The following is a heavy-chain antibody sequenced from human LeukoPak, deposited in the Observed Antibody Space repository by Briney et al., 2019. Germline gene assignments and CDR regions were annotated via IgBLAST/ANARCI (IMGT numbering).Heavy chain of an antibody. CDR2: IFYNGDT. Sequence: SETLSLTCTFSGGSINSNAYHWGRIRQPPGKGLEWIGSIFYNGDTYYNSSLKSRVTISVDTSKNQFSLKLSSVTAADTAVYYCARVEGGYYYYMDVWGKGTTVTISS. V-gene: IGHV4-39*07. CDR3: ARVEGGYYYYMDV. D-gene: IGHD3-16*01. J-gene: IGHJ6*03. CDR1: GGSINSNAYH.